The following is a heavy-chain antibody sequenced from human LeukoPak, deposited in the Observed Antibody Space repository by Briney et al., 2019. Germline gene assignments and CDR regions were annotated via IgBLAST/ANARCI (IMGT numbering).Heavy chain of an antibody. Sequence: GGSLRLSCAASGFNSSNTWMAWVRQAPGKGLEWVSSISSSSNYIDYADSVKGRFTISRDTARNSLYLQMNSLRAEDTAVYYCARTRYCSSSSCHIAFDIWGQGTVVTVSS. CDR3: ARTRYCSSSSCHIAFDI. CDR2: ISSSSNYI. J-gene: IGHJ3*02. V-gene: IGHV3-21*01. D-gene: IGHD2-15*01. CDR1: GFNSSNTW.